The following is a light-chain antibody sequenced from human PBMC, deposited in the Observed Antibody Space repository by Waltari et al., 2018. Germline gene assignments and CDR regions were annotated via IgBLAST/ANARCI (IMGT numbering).Light chain of an antibody. CDR2: DVS. CDR1: GTYVGGYNS. V-gene: IGLV2-11*01. CDR3: CSYAGSYTYWV. J-gene: IGLJ3*02. Sequence: QSALTQPPSVSGSPGQSVNISCTGTGTYVGGYNSDSWYLHHPGKPPNLIIFDVSEPPSGVPDRFSGSKSGNTAFLTIFGLQADDEADYFCCSYAGSYTYWVFGGGTTLTVL.